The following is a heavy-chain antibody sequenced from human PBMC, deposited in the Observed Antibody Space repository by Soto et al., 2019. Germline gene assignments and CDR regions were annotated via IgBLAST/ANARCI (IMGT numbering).Heavy chain of an antibody. CDR3: ARPPEGESDAFDI. D-gene: IGHD3-16*01. CDR2: IKQDGSEK. V-gene: IGHV3-7*05. Sequence: EVQLVEYGGGLVQPGGSLRLSCAASGFTFSSYWMSWVRQAPGKGLEWVANIKQDGSEKYYVDSVKGRFTISRDNAKNSLYLQMNSLRAEDTAVYYCARPPEGESDAFDIWGQGTMVTVSS. J-gene: IGHJ3*02. CDR1: GFTFSSYW.